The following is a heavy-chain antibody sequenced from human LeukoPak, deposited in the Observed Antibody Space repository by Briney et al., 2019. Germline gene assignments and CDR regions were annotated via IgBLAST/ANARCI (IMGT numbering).Heavy chain of an antibody. CDR2: INHSGST. CDR3: ARGGQRKQHRYYYYGMDV. CDR1: GSFSGYX. J-gene: IGHJ6*02. Sequence: GSFSGYXWSWIRQPPGKGLEWIGEINHSGSTNYNPSLKSRVTISVDTSKNQFSLKLSSVTAADTAVYYCARGGQRKQHRYYYYGMDVWGQGTTVTVSS. V-gene: IGHV4-34*01. D-gene: IGHD5-18*01.